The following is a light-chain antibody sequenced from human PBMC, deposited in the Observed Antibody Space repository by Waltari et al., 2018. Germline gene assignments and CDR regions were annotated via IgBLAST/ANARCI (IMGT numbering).Light chain of an antibody. CDR3: QQRSDWPRT. J-gene: IGKJ1*01. CDR1: QGVSSY. CDR2: SAA. Sequence: EIVLTQSPATLSLSPGERATLPCRASQGVSSYLAWYQQRPGQAPRLLIYSAANRATGIPARFSGSGSGTDFTLTISSREPEDFAVYYCQQRSDWPRTFGQGTKVEIK. V-gene: IGKV3-11*01.